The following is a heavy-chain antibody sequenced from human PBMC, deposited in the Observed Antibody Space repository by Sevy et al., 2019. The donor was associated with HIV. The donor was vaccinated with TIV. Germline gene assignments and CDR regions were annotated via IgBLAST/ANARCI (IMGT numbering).Heavy chain of an antibody. Sequence: GGSLRLSCAASGFTFSSYAMHWVRQAPGKGLEWVAVISYDGSNKYYADSVKGRFTISRDNSKNTLYLQMNSLRAEDTAVYYCAREESRTLGSGYFYGMDVWGQGTTVTVSS. CDR1: GFTFSSYA. V-gene: IGHV3-30-3*01. CDR2: ISYDGSNK. D-gene: IGHD3-3*01. CDR3: AREESRTLGSGYFYGMDV. J-gene: IGHJ6*02.